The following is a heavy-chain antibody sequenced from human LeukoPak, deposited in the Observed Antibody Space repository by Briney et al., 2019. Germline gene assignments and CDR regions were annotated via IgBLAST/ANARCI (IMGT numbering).Heavy chain of an antibody. CDR1: GFTFDDYG. V-gene: IGHV3-20*04. CDR2: INWNGGST. D-gene: IGHD2-2*01. J-gene: IGHJ6*03. Sequence: GGSLRLSCAASGFTFDDYGMSWVRQAPGKGLEWVYGINWNGGSTGYADYVKGRFTISRDNAKNSLYLQMNSLRGEDTALYYCARLGYCSSTSCSKIYYYYIDVWGKETTVTVSS. CDR3: ARLGYCSSTSCSKIYYYYIDV.